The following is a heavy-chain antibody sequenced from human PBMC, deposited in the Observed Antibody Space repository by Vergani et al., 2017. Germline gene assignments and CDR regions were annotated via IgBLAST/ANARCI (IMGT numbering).Heavy chain of an antibody. CDR3: VRGGRGDHGDFWSRRGP. CDR2: TWYEGNNN. CDR1: SFKLGDYG. D-gene: IGHD3-3*01. V-gene: IGHV3-33*01. Sequence: QVQLVESGGGVVQPGRSLRLSCTPSSFKLGDYGMHWVRQAPGRGLEWVSMTWYEGNNNYYADAVKGRFTIYKDNTVDMLSLQMNSLRPDDTAVYYCVRGGRGDHGDFWSRRGPWGQGTRVIVSS. J-gene: IGHJ5*02.